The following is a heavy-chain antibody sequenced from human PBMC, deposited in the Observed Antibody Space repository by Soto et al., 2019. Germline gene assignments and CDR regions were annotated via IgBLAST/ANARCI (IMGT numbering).Heavy chain of an antibody. D-gene: IGHD6-6*01. V-gene: IGHV3-53*02. J-gene: IGHJ4*02. CDR1: GFTVNSHY. Sequence: EMNLVETGGGLIQPGGSLTLSCAASGFTVNSHYMAWVRQTPGKGLEWVSLIYTVGSTYYADSVKGRFTISRDDSKNTLHLQMNSLRAEDTAIYYCARAVSARRFDYWGQGTLVTVSS. CDR3: ARAVSARRFDY. CDR2: IYTVGST.